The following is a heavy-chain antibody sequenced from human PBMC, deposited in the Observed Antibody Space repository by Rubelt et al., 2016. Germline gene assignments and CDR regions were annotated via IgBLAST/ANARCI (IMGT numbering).Heavy chain of an antibody. CDR2: INHSGST. CDR3: ARDPHPSNYDFWSGYYPYYYYGMDV. Sequence: QLQLQESGPGLVKPSETLSLTCTVSGGSISSSSYYWSWIRQPPGKGLEWIGEINHSGSTNYNPSLKSRVTISVDTSKNQFSLKLGPVTAADTAVYYCARDPHPSNYDFWSGYYPYYYYGMDVWGQGTTVTVSS. J-gene: IGHJ6*02. V-gene: IGHV4-39*07. CDR1: GGSISSSSYY. D-gene: IGHD3-3*01.